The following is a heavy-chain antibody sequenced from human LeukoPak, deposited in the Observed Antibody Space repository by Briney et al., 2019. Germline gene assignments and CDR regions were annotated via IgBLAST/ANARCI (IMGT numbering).Heavy chain of an antibody. CDR1: GFTVSSNY. J-gene: IGHJ6*02. V-gene: IGHV3-66*02. Sequence: GGSLRLSCAASGFTVSSNYMSWVRQAPGKGLEWVSVIYSGGSTYYADSVKGRFTISRDNSENTLYLQMNSLRAEDTAVYYCARGDSSSWKNYYYYYGMDVWGQGTTVTVSS. D-gene: IGHD6-13*01. CDR2: IYSGGST. CDR3: ARGDSSSWKNYYYYYGMDV.